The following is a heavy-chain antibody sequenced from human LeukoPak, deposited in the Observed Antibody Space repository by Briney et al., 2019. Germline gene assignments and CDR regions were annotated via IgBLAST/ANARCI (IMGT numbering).Heavy chain of an antibody. CDR2: INHSGST. V-gene: IGHV4-34*01. D-gene: IGHD6-19*01. J-gene: IGHJ3*02. Sequence: SETLSPTCAVYGGPFSGYYWSWIRQPPGKGLEWIGEINHSGSTNYNPSLKSRVTISVDTSKNQFSLKLSSVTAADTAVYYCARYSFVAGTDNAFDIWGQGTMVTVSS. CDR3: ARYSFVAGTDNAFDI. CDR1: GGPFSGYY.